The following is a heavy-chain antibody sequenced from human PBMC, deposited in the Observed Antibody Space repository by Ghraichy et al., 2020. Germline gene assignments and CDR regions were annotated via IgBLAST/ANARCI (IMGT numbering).Heavy chain of an antibody. CDR1: GGSISSYY. Sequence: SETLSLTCTVSGGSISSYYWSWIRQPPGNGLGWIGYIYYSGSTNYNPSLKSRVTISVDTSKNQFSLKLSSVTAADTAVYYCAREGYGCSSTSCSYYSYGMIIWGQETTSTVPS. J-gene: IGHJ6*02. D-gene: IGHD2-2*01. CDR2: IYYSGST. CDR3: AREGYGCSSTSCSYYSYGMII. V-gene: IGHV4-59*01.